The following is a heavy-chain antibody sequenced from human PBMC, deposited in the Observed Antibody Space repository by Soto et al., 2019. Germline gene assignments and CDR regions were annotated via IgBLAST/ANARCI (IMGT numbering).Heavy chain of an antibody. CDR3: ARRRNPGIAAAGDAFDI. D-gene: IGHD6-13*01. Sequence: GESLKISCKGSKYSFTGYWIGWVRQMPGKGLEWMGVIYPDESDTRYSPSFQGQVTISADKSLSTAYLQWSSLKASDTAMYYCARRRNPGIAAAGDAFDIWGQGTMVTVSS. J-gene: IGHJ3*02. V-gene: IGHV5-51*01. CDR1: KYSFTGYW. CDR2: IYPDESDT.